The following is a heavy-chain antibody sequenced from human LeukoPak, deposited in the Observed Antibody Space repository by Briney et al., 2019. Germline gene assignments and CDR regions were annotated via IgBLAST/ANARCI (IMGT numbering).Heavy chain of an antibody. V-gene: IGHV1-24*01. D-gene: IGHD1-1*01. CDR3: ARDLNLLEYVGRFDP. Sequence: ASVKVSCKVSGYTLTELSMHWVRQAPGEGLEWMGGFDPEDGETIYAQKFQGRVTMTEDTSTDTAYMEVSRLRSDDTAVYYCARDLNLLEYVGRFDPWGQGTLVTVSS. CDR1: GYTLTELS. J-gene: IGHJ5*02. CDR2: FDPEDGET.